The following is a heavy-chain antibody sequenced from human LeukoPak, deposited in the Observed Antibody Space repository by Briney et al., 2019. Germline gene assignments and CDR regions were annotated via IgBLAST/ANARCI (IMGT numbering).Heavy chain of an antibody. V-gene: IGHV3-21*01. CDR1: GFTFSSYS. CDR3: ARVRVAAPFDY. CDR2: ISSGSSYI. D-gene: IGHD2-15*01. J-gene: IGHJ4*02. Sequence: GGSLRLSCAASGFTFSSYSMNWVRQAPGKGLEWVSSISSGSSYIYYADSVKGRFTISRDNAKNSLYLQMNSLRAEDTAVYYCARVRVAAPFDYWGQGTLVTVSS.